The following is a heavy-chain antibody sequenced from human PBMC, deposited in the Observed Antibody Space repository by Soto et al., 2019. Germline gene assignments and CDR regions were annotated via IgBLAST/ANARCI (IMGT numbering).Heavy chain of an antibody. CDR2: ISYDGSNK. CDR1: GFTFSSYA. J-gene: IGHJ4*02. Sequence: GGSLRLSCAASGFTFSSYAMHWVRQAPGKGLEWVAVISYDGSNKYYADSVKGRFTISRDNSKNTLYLQMNSLRAEDTAVYYCARAPCSGGRCERLYFDYWGQGTLVTVSS. CDR3: ARAPCSGGRCERLYFDY. D-gene: IGHD2-15*01. V-gene: IGHV3-30-3*01.